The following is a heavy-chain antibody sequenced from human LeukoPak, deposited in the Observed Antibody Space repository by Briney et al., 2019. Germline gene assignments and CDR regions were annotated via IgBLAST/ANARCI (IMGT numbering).Heavy chain of an antibody. Sequence: GRSLRLSCAASGFTLSYYGMHWVRQAPGKGLEWVGRIKSKTDGGTTDYAAPVKGRFTISRDDSKTTLYLQMDSLKTEDTAVYYCTTDRYGNWKNWGQGTMVTVSS. J-gene: IGHJ3*01. CDR1: GFTLSYYG. D-gene: IGHD1-1*01. CDR2: IKSKTDGGTT. V-gene: IGHV3-15*01. CDR3: TTDRYGNWKN.